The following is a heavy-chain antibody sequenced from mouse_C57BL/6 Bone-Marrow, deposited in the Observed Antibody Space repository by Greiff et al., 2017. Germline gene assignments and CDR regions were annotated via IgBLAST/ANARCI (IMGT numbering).Heavy chain of an antibody. Sequence: QVHVKQSGAELVRPGTSVQVSCKASGYAFTNYLIEWVKQRPGQGLEWIGVINPGSGGTHYNEQFKGEATLTADKSSSSVYMQLSSRTSEYSAVYICAREGYYVTPFAYWGQGTLVTVSA. CDR1: GYAFTNYL. CDR3: AREGYYVTPFAY. D-gene: IGHD1-1*01. V-gene: IGHV1-54*01. J-gene: IGHJ3*01. CDR2: INPGSGGT.